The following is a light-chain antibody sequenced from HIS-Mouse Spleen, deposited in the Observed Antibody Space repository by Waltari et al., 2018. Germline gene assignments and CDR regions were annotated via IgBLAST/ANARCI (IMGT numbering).Light chain of an antibody. Sequence: SYELTQPPSVSVSPGQTASITCSGDKLGDKYACWYQQKPGQSPVLVLYRDSKRPSGIPERFSGSNPGNTATLTISGTQAMDEADYYCQAWDSSYSVFGGGTKLTVL. J-gene: IGLJ2*01. CDR2: RDS. CDR1: KLGDKY. V-gene: IGLV3-1*01. CDR3: QAWDSSYSV.